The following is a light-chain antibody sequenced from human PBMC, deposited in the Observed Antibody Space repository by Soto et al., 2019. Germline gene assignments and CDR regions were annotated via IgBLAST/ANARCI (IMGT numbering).Light chain of an antibody. CDR2: GVT. CDR3: SSFTTNYFYV. CDR1: GSDIGAYNY. V-gene: IGLV2-14*01. Sequence: QSALTQPASVSGSPGQSITISCTGTGSDIGAYNYVSWYQQHPGKAHKLIIHGVTHRPSGVSTRFSASKSAYTASLTISGLQAEDEADYYCSSFTTNYFYVFGPGTKLTVL. J-gene: IGLJ1*01.